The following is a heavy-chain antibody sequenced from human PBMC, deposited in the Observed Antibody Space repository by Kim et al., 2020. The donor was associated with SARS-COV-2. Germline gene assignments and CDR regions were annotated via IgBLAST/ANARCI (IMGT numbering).Heavy chain of an antibody. CDR1: GFTFSSYA. V-gene: IGHV3-30*04. D-gene: IGHD1-26*01. J-gene: IGHJ3*02. CDR2: ISYDGSNK. Sequence: GGSLRLSCAASGFTFSSYAMHWVRQAPGKGLEWVAVISYDGSNKYYADSVKGRFTISRDNSKNTPYLQMNNLRAEDTAVYYCARVKGGSYFNAFDIWGQGTMVTVSS. CDR3: ARVKGGSYFNAFDI.